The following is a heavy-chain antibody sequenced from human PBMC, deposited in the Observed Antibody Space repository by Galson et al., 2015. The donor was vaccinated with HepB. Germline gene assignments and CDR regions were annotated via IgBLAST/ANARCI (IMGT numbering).Heavy chain of an antibody. Sequence: SLRLSCAASGFSFSGYSMNWVRQAPGKGLEWVSSISSSSRYIDYAGSVKGRFTVSRDNAKNSLYLQMNSLGAEDTAVYYCARELVQWGGPDYYYYYGMDVWGQGTTVTVSS. CDR1: GFSFSGYS. J-gene: IGHJ6*02. CDR2: ISSSSRYI. V-gene: IGHV3-21*01. CDR3: ARELVQWGGPDYYYYYGMDV. D-gene: IGHD3-16*01.